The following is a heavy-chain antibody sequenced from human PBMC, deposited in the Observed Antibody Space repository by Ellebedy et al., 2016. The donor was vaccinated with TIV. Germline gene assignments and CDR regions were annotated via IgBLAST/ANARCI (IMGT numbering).Heavy chain of an antibody. CDR1: GFTFSDEH. CDR3: TKTFYFD. CDR2: SKNKGNNYAT. V-gene: IGHV3-72*01. Sequence: GGSLRLXXATSGFTFSDEHMDWVRQAPGKGLEWVGRSKNKGNNYATQYAASVKGRLTISRDDSTNSLYLQMNSLRTEDTAIYYCTKTFYFDWGQGTLVIVSS. J-gene: IGHJ4*02. D-gene: IGHD2/OR15-2a*01.